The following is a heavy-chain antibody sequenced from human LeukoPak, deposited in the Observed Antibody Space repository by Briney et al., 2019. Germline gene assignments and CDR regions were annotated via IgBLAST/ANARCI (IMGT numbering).Heavy chain of an antibody. D-gene: IGHD3-10*01. V-gene: IGHV3-21*01. CDR3: ARGAREVGFGELLYYYYGMDV. J-gene: IGHJ6*04. CDR2: ISSSSSYI. CDR1: GFTFSSYS. Sequence: GGSLRLSCAASGFTFSSYSMNWVRQAPGKGLGWVSSISSSSSYIYYADSVKGRFTISRDNAKNSLYLQMNSLRAEDTAVYYCARGAREVGFGELLYYYYGMDVWGKGTTVTVSS.